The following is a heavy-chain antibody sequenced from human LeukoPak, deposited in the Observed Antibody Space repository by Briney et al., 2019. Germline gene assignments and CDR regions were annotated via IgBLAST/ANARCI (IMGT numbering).Heavy chain of an antibody. CDR1: GGSISSGGYY. CDR2: IYYSGST. CDR3: AREPGELGYCSSTSCYLDNNWFDP. D-gene: IGHD2-2*01. Sequence: KPSETLSLTCTVSGGSISSGGYYWRWIRQHPGKGLEWIAYIYYSGSTYYNPSLKSRVTISVDTSKNQFSLKLSSVTAADTAVYYCAREPGELGYCSSTSCYLDNNWFDPWGQGTLVTVSS. V-gene: IGHV4-31*03. J-gene: IGHJ5*02.